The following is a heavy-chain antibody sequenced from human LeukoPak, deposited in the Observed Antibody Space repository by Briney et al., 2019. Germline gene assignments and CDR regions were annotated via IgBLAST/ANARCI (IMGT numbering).Heavy chain of an antibody. CDR1: GFTFSSYA. CDR3: ARIPPAAGHFDY. J-gene: IGHJ4*02. V-gene: IGHV3-7*01. D-gene: IGHD6-13*01. Sequence: PGGSLRLSCAASGFTFSSYAMSWVRQAPGKGLEWVANIKQDGSEKYYVDSVKGRFTISRDNAKNSLYLQMNSLRAEDTAVYYCARIPPAAGHFDYWGQGTLVTVSS. CDR2: IKQDGSEK.